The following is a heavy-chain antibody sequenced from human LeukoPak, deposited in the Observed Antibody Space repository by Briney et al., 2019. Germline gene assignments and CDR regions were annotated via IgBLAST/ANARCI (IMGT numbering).Heavy chain of an antibody. J-gene: IGHJ3*02. Sequence: GGSLRLSCAASGFTFSSYAMSWDRQAPGKGLEWVSAISGSGGSTYYADSVKGRFTISRDNSKNTLYLQMNSLRAEDTAVYYCAKDNDFWSGFGDAFDIWGQGTMVTVSS. CDR2: ISGSGGST. D-gene: IGHD3-3*01. CDR3: AKDNDFWSGFGDAFDI. V-gene: IGHV3-23*01. CDR1: GFTFSSYA.